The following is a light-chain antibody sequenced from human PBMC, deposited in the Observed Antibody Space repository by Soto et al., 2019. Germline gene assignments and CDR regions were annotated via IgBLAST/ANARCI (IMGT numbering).Light chain of an antibody. CDR3: QQYGSSPWT. CDR1: QSVSSY. J-gene: IGKJ1*01. CDR2: GTS. V-gene: IGKV3-20*01. Sequence: EIGVTQSPATLSLSPGERATLSCRASQSVSSYLAWYQQKPGQAPRLLIYGTSSRATGIPDRFSGSGSGTDFTLTISRLEPEDFAVYYCQQYGSSPWTFGQGTKADIK.